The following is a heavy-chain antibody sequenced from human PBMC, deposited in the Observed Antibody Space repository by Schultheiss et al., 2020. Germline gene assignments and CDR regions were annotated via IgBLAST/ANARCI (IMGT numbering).Heavy chain of an antibody. CDR2: IYHSGST. J-gene: IGHJ4*02. D-gene: IGHD4-17*01. V-gene: IGHV4-30-2*01. CDR1: GGSISSGGYS. CDR3: ARGDPHDYGDYVGDN. Sequence: SETLSLTCAVSGGSISSGGYSWSWIRQPPGKGLEWIGYIYHSGSTYYNPSLKSRVTISVDRSKNQFSLKLSSVTAADTAVYYCARGDPHDYGDYVGDNWGQGTLVTVSS.